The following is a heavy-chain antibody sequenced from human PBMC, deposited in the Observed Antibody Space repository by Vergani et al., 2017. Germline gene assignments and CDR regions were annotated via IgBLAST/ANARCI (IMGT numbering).Heavy chain of an antibody. CDR2: IYDSGDT. Sequence: QVQLQESGPGLVKPSETLSLTCSVSGDSMNTYYCTWILQPPGKGLEWIGYIYDSGDTKYNPSLKSRVTMSLDTSKNQFSLKLYSVTAADTAVYYCARGALWWLRQIDSWGQGTLVTVSS. J-gene: IGHJ4*02. CDR3: ARGALWWLRQIDS. V-gene: IGHV4-59*01. D-gene: IGHD2-21*01. CDR1: GDSMNTYY.